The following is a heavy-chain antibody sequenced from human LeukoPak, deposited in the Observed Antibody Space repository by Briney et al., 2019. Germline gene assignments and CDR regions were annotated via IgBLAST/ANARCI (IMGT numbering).Heavy chain of an antibody. Sequence: GGSLRLSCAASGFTFSSYWMSWVRQAPGKGLEWVANIKQDGSEKYYVDSVKGRSTISRDNAKNSLYLQMNSLRAEDTAVYYCARDREDLGYSSSWYDYWGQGTLVTVSS. V-gene: IGHV3-7*01. J-gene: IGHJ4*02. CDR1: GFTFSSYW. CDR2: IKQDGSEK. CDR3: ARDREDLGYSSSWYDY. D-gene: IGHD6-13*01.